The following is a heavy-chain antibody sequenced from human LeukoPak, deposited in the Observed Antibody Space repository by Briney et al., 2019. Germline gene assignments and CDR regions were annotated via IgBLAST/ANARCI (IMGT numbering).Heavy chain of an antibody. D-gene: IGHD3-9*01. CDR2: LYNNGGT. Sequence: GGSLRLSCAASGFHVRNNYMSWVRQAPGKGLEWVPILYNNGGTDYADSVRGRFAISRDNSKNTLYLQMNGLRVEDTAIYYCARDAGLDAFDIWGQGTMVGVSS. CDR3: ARDAGLDAFDI. J-gene: IGHJ3*02. CDR1: GFHVRNNY. V-gene: IGHV3-66*01.